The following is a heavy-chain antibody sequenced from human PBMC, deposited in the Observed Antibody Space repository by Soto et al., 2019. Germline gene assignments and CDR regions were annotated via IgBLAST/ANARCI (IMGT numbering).Heavy chain of an antibody. CDR2: IYYSGST. CDR3: ARGYYDILTGYINWFDP. D-gene: IGHD3-9*01. J-gene: IGHJ5*02. CDR1: GGSISSGGYY. Sequence: PSETLSLTCTVSGGSISSGGYYWSWIRQHPGKGLEWIGYIYYSGSTYYNPSLKSRVTISVDTSKNQFSLKLSSVTAADTAVYYCARGYYDILTGYINWFDPWGQGTLVTVSS. V-gene: IGHV4-31*03.